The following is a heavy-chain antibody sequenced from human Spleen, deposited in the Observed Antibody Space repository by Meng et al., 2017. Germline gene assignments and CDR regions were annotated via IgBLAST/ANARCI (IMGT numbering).Heavy chain of an antibody. CDR1: GFTFDDYG. Sequence: GESLKISCAASGFTFDDYGMSWVRQAPGKGLEWGSGINWNGGSTGYADSVKGRFTISRDNAKNSLYLQMNSLRAEDTALYYCARDRIAAAGTDYWGQGTLVTVSS. J-gene: IGHJ4*02. V-gene: IGHV3-20*04. CDR3: ARDRIAAAGTDY. CDR2: INWNGGST. D-gene: IGHD6-13*01.